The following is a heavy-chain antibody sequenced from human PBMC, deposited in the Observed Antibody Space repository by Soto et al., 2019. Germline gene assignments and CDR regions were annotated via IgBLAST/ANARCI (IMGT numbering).Heavy chain of an antibody. CDR1: GYTFTSYY. J-gene: IGHJ3*02. Sequence: ASVKVSCKASGYTFTSYYMHWVRHAPGQGLEWMGIINPSVGSTSYAQKFQGRVTMTRDTSTSTVYMELSGLRSEDTAVYYCARENYYYDSSGYGLGGAFDIWRQGPMVTVSS. D-gene: IGHD3-22*01. V-gene: IGHV1-46*01. CDR3: ARENYYYDSSGYGLGGAFDI. CDR2: INPSVGST.